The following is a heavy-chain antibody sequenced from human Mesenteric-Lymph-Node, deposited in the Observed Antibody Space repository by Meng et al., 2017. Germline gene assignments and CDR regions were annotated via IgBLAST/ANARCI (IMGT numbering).Heavy chain of an antibody. Sequence: EVQLGESGGGSVQPGGSLRLSCAASGFIFRNYDMHWVRQAPGKGLEWVSAIGTVGDTYYPDSVKGRFTISRDNSKNTLYLQMDSLRAEDTAVYYCAKDLATVADWGQGTLVTVSS. J-gene: IGHJ4*02. CDR2: IGTVGDT. CDR3: AKDLATVAD. D-gene: IGHD4-23*01. V-gene: IGHV3-13*01. CDR1: GFIFRNYD.